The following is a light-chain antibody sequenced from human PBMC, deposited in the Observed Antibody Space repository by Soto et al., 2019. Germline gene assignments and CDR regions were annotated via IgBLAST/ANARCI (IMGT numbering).Light chain of an antibody. V-gene: IGKV3-11*01. CDR2: DTP. Sequence: EIVMTQSPATLSVSPGERVTLSCRASQNIISNLAWYQQKPGQAPRLLIYDTPNRATGIPARFSGSGSGTDFTLTISSLEPEDFAVYYCQQRSNWPPYTFGQGTRLDIK. J-gene: IGKJ5*01. CDR3: QQRSNWPPYT. CDR1: QNIISN.